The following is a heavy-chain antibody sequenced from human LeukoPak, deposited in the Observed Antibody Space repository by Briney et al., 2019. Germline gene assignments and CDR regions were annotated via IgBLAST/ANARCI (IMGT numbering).Heavy chain of an antibody. Sequence: GGSLRLSCAASGFAYDDHAMNWVRQAPGKGLEWVSSISGSGGATYYADFVKGRATISRDNSKHIVYLQLDSLRAEDTAVYFCAKGGQNFDFWRFDYWGQGTLVTVSS. V-gene: IGHV3-23*01. CDR3: AKGGQNFDFWRFDY. D-gene: IGHD3-3*01. J-gene: IGHJ4*02. CDR2: ISGSGGAT. CDR1: GFAYDDHA.